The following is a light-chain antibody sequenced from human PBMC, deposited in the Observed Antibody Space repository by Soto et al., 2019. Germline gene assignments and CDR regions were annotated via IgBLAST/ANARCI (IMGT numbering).Light chain of an antibody. V-gene: IGKV3-11*01. CDR3: QQRSNWPGT. J-gene: IGKJ2*01. Sequence: EIVSTQSPATLSFSPVERSTLSFMASQSVSSYVAWFQHKLGQAPRLLIYDASYRAIGVPARFSGGGSGTDFTLTISSLEPEDFAVYYCQQRSNWPGTFGRGTKVDIK. CDR2: DAS. CDR1: QSVSSY.